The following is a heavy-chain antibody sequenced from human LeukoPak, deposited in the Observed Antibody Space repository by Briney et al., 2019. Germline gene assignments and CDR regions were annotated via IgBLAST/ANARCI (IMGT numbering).Heavy chain of an antibody. CDR1: GGSFSGYY. CDR2: INHSGST. D-gene: IGHD6-13*01. Sequence: PSETLSLTCAVYGGSFSGYYWSWIRQPPGKGLEWIGEINHSGSTNYNPSLKSRVTISVDTSKNQFSLKLSSVTAADTAVYYCARSERGIAATPPPNWFDPWGRGTLVTVSS. J-gene: IGHJ5*02. V-gene: IGHV4-34*01. CDR3: ARSERGIAATPPPNWFDP.